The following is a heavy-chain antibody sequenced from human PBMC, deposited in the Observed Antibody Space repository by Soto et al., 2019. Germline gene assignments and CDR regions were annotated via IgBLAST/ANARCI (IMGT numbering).Heavy chain of an antibody. CDR1: GYTFTSYY. V-gene: IGHV1-46*03. Sequence: ASVKVSCKASGYTFTSYYMHWVRHAPGQGLEWMGIINPSGGSTSYAQKFQGRVTMTRDTSTSTVYMELSSLRSEDTAVYYCAREASIAVALNWFDPWGHGTLVTVSS. CDR3: AREASIAVALNWFDP. CDR2: INPSGGST. D-gene: IGHD6-19*01. J-gene: IGHJ5*02.